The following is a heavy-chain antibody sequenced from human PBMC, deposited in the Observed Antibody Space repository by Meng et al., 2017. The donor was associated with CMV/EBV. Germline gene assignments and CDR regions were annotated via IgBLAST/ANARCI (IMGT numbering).Heavy chain of an antibody. CDR3: ARNDYTGSGYYGMDV. Sequence: GSLRLSCTVSGGSISSYFWTWIRQPPGKGLEWIGYVYYSGSTNYNPSLQSRVTISLDTSKNHFSLRLTSVTAADTAVYYCARNDYTGSGYYGMDVWGQGTTVTVSS. J-gene: IGHJ6*02. CDR2: VYYSGST. CDR1: GGSISSYF. V-gene: IGHV4-59*01. D-gene: IGHD4-11*01.